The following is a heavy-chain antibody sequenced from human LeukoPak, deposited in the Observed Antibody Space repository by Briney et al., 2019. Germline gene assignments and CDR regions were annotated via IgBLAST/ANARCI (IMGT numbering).Heavy chain of an antibody. D-gene: IGHD3-22*01. CDR2: INHSGST. J-gene: IGHJ5*02. Sequence: SETLSLACAVYGGSFSGYYWSWIRQPPGKGLEWIGEINHSGSTNYNPSLKSRVTISVDTSKNQFSLKLSSVTAADTAVYYCARSYDSGNYNWFDPWGQGTLVTVSS. CDR1: GGSFSGYY. CDR3: ARSYDSGNYNWFDP. V-gene: IGHV4-34*01.